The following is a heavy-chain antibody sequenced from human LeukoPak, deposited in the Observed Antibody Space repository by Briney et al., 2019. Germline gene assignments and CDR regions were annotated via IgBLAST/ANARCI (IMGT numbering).Heavy chain of an antibody. D-gene: IGHD3-10*01. V-gene: IGHV3-21*01. CDR1: GFTFSSYS. CDR3: ARERADLSLLWFGEFDY. J-gene: IGHJ4*02. Sequence: GGSLRLSCAASGFTFSSYSMNWVRQAPGKGLEWVSSISSSSSYIYYADSVKGRFTISRDNAKNSLYLQMNSLRAEDTAVYYCARERADLSLLWFGEFDYWGQGTLVTVSS. CDR2: ISSSSSYI.